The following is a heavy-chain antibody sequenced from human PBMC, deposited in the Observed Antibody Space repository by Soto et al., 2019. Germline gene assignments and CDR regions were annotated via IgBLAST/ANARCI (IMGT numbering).Heavy chain of an antibody. J-gene: IGHJ4*02. Sequence: PGESLKISCKASGYTFTSYAMHWVRQAPGQRLEWMGWINAGNGNTKYSQKFQGRVTITRDTSASTAYMELSSLRSEDTAVYYCARVNFGTVNPFDYWGQGTLVTVSS. D-gene: IGHD4-4*01. CDR2: INAGNGNT. CDR1: GYTFTSYA. V-gene: IGHV1-3*01. CDR3: ARVNFGTVNPFDY.